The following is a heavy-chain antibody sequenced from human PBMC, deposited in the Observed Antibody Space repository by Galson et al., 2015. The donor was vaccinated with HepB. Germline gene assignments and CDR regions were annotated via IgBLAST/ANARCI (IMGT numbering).Heavy chain of an antibody. CDR3: AKDREISATYDFWSAPRGPFDH. CDR2: LSGSGGTT. CDR1: GFTLNTYA. J-gene: IGHJ4*02. Sequence: LRLSCAASGFTLNTYAMSWVRQAPGKGLEWVSGLSGSGGTTYYADSVKGRFTISRDSSKNTLYLQMNSLGAEDTAVYYCAKDREISATYDFWSAPRGPFDHWGQGILVTVSS. D-gene: IGHD3-3*01. V-gene: IGHV3-23*01.